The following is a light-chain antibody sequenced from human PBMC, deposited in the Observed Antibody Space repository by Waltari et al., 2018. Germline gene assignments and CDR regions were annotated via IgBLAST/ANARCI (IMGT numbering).Light chain of an antibody. CDR2: SNN. Sequence: QSVLTQPPSASGTPGQRVTISCSGSSSNIGSNTVNWYQPLPGTAPKLLIYSNNQRPSGGPDRFSGSKSGTSASLAISGLQSEDEADYYCAAWDDSLNGSWVFGGGTKLTVL. V-gene: IGLV1-44*01. CDR1: SSNIGSNT. J-gene: IGLJ3*02. CDR3: AAWDDSLNGSWV.